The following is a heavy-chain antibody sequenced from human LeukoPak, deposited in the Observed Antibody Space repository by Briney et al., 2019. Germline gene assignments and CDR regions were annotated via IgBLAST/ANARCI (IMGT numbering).Heavy chain of an antibody. V-gene: IGHV1-2*02. D-gene: IGHD4-17*01. CDR1: GYTFTGYC. J-gene: IGHJ4*02. Sequence: ASVKVSCKASGYTFTGYCMHWVRQAPGQGLEWMGWINPNSGGTNYAQKFQGRVTMTRDTSISTAYMELSRLRSDDTAVYYCARGDYGDYEPLGDYWGQGTLVTVSS. CDR3: ARGDYGDYEPLGDY. CDR2: INPNSGGT.